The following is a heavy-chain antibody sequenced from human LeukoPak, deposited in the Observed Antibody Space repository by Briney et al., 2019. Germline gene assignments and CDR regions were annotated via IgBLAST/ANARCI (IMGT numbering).Heavy chain of an antibody. CDR2: IYYSGST. CDR1: GGSISSYY. D-gene: IGHD3-9*01. J-gene: IGHJ5*02. CDR3: ARSYYDILTGYLNWFDP. Sequence: SETLSLTYTVSGGSISSYYWSWIRQPPGKGLEWIGYIYYSGSTNYNPSLKSRVTTSVDTSKNQFSLKLSSVTAADTAVYYCARSYYDILTGYLNWFDPWGQGTLVTVSS. V-gene: IGHV4-59*08.